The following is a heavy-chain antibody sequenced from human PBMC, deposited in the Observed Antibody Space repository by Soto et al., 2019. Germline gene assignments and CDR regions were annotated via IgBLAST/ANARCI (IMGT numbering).Heavy chain of an antibody. Sequence: QVQLQASGPGLVKPSGTLSLTCAVSGGSVSSSNWWSWVRQSPGKGLEWMGEIYHSGSAHYNPSLKRRATISLDKSTHQFSLRLTSVTAADTAVYYCARVPGVVVSADDAFDIWGPGTRVIVSS. D-gene: IGHD2-21*02. CDR3: ARVPGVVVSADDAFDI. V-gene: IGHV4-4*02. CDR1: GGSVSSSNW. J-gene: IGHJ3*02. CDR2: IYHSGSA.